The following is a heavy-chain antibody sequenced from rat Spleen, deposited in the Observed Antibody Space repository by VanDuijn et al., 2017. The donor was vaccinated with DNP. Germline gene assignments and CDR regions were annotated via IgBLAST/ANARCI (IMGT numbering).Heavy chain of an antibody. CDR2: MSSGGST. Sequence: QVQLKESGPGLVQPSQTLSLTCSVSGFSLNTYGVNWVRQPPGKGLEWIASMSSGGSTYYNSGLKSRLRISRDTSKSQVFLKMNSLQPEDTATYYCATSPGPNWFAYWGQGVMVTVSS. J-gene: IGHJ2*01. V-gene: IGHV2S12*01. CDR3: ATSPGPNWFAY. D-gene: IGHD3-8*01. CDR1: GFSLNTYG.